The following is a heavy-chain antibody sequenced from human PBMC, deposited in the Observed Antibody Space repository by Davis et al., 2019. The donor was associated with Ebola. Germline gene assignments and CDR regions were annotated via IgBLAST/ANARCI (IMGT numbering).Heavy chain of an antibody. CDR1: GGTFSSYA. CDR3: ARDRPVKLRFLEWHRREDYYGMDV. CDR2: IIPILGIA. V-gene: IGHV1-69*04. J-gene: IGHJ6*02. Sequence: SVKVSCKASGGTFSSYAISWVRQAPGQGLEWMGRIIPILGIANYAQKFQGRVTITADKSTSTAYMELSSLRSEDTAVYYCARDRPVKLRFLEWHRREDYYGMDVWGQGTTVTVSS. D-gene: IGHD3-3*01.